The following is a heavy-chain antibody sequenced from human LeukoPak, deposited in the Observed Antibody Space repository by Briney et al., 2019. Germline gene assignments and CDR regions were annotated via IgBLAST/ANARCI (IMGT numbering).Heavy chain of an antibody. CDR3: ARDRGYCSGGSCYSGGYNWFDP. J-gene: IGHJ5*02. D-gene: IGHD2-15*01. V-gene: IGHV1-69*01. CDR1: GGTFSSYA. Sequence: SVKVSCKASGGTFSSYAISWVRQAPRQGLEWMGGIIPIFGTANYAQKFQGRVTITADESTSTAYMELSSLRSEDTAVYYCARDRGYCSGGSCYSGGYNWFDPWGQGTLVTVSS. CDR2: IIPIFGTA.